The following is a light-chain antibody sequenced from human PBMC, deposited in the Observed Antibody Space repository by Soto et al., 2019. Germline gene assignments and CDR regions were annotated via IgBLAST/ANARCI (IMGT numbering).Light chain of an antibody. CDR3: QQYGSSPPNT. J-gene: IGKJ4*01. CDR2: GAS. V-gene: IGKV3-20*01. CDR1: QSVSSSY. Sequence: EIVLTQSPGTLSLSPGERATLSCRASQSVSSSYLAWYQQKPGQAPRLLIYGASSRATGIPDRFSGSGSGTDFTLTISRLEPEDFAVYYCQQYGSSPPNTFGGGTQVEIK.